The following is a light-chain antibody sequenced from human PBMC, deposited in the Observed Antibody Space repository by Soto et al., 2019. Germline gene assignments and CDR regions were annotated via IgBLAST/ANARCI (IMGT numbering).Light chain of an antibody. CDR2: LNSDGSH. CDR3: QTWGTGIQV. CDR1: SGHSSYA. J-gene: IGLJ2*01. Sequence: QSVLTQSPSASASLGASVKLTCTLSSGHSSYAIAWHQQQPEKGPRYLMKLNSDGSHSKRDGIPDRFSGSSSGAERYLTSSSLQSEDEADYYCQTWGTGIQVFGGGTKLTVL. V-gene: IGLV4-69*01.